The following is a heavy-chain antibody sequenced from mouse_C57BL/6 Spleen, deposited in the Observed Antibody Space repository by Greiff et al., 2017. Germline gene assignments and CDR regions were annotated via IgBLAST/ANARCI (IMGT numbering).Heavy chain of an antibody. D-gene: IGHD2-3*01. V-gene: IGHV1-74*01. CDR2: IHPSDSDT. J-gene: IGHJ3*01. CDR3: ASYDGYYAAWFAY. CDR1: GYPFPSFW. Sequence: VPLQQSWAELVKPGASVKVFCQASGYPFPSFWMHWVEPRPGQGLGWIGRIHPSDSDTNYNQKFKGKATLTVDKSSRTAYMQLSSLTSEDSAVYYCASYDGYYAAWFAYWGQGTLVTVSA.